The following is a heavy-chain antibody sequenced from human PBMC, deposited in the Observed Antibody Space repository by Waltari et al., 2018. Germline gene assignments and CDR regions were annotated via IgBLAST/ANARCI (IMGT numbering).Heavy chain of an antibody. D-gene: IGHD3-10*01. V-gene: IGHV4-61*02. J-gene: IGHJ4*02. Sequence: QVQLQESGPGLVKPSQTLSLTGTVFGGSISSGRFYWSWIRQPAGKGLEWIGHIYTSGSTNYNPSLKSRVAISIDTSKNQFSLKLSSVTAADTAVYYCARGLLWFGELKNFDYWGQGTLVTVSS. CDR2: IYTSGST. CDR3: ARGLLWFGELKNFDY. CDR1: GGSISSGRFY.